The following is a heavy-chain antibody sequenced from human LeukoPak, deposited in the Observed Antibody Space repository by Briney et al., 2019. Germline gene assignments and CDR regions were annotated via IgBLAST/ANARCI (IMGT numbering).Heavy chain of an antibody. CDR3: TRDSGLTGYDLLDY. J-gene: IGHJ4*02. V-gene: IGHV3-7*01. D-gene: IGHD5-12*01. Sequence: GGSLRLSCAASGFPFSTYWITWVRQAPGKGLEWVANIKNDGSEKYYVDSVKGRFTISRDNAENSLFLQMNSLRVEDTAIYYCTRDSGLTGYDLLDYWGQGTLVTVSS. CDR2: IKNDGSEK. CDR1: GFPFSTYW.